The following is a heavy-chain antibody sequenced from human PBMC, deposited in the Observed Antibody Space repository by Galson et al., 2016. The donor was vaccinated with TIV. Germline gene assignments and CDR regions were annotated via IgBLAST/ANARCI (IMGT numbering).Heavy chain of an antibody. Sequence: SLRLSCAASGFTFDSYTFHWVRQTPGKGLEWVAIISHDGNNKDFADSVQGRFTISRDSSKSTVFLQMNSLRLEDTAVYYCTRDGRGNWKYVDYFDYWAREPWSPSPQ. CDR1: GFTFDSYT. D-gene: IGHD1-1*01. CDR3: TRDGRGNWKYVDYFDY. CDR2: ISHDGNNK. V-gene: IGHV3-30-3*01. J-gene: IGHJ4*02.